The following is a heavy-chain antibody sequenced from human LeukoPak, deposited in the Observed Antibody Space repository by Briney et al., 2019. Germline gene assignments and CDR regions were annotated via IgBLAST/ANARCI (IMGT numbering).Heavy chain of an antibody. CDR2: ISAYNGNT. CDR3: ARVKDYGGNSGEKASDY. CDR1: GYIFTNFG. J-gene: IGHJ4*02. D-gene: IGHD4-23*01. Sequence: GASVKVSCTASGYIFTNFGISWVRQAPGQGLEWMGWISAYNGNTNYAQKLQGRVTMTTDTSTSTAYMELRSLRSDDTAVYYCARVKDYGGNSGEKASDYWGQGTLVTVSS. V-gene: IGHV1-18*01.